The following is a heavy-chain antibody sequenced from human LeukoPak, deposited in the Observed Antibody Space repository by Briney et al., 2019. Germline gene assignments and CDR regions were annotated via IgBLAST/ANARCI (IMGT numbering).Heavy chain of an antibody. CDR2: ISGSGSST. V-gene: IGHV3-23*01. Sequence: PGGSLRLSCAASGFTFRSYAMNWVRQAPGKGLEWVSVISGSGSSTYYADSVKGRFTISRDNSKNTLYLQMNNLRTEDAAIYYCAKAPVTSCRGAFCYPLDSWGQGTLVTVSS. D-gene: IGHD2-15*01. J-gene: IGHJ4*02. CDR1: GFTFRSYA. CDR3: AKAPVTSCRGAFCYPLDS.